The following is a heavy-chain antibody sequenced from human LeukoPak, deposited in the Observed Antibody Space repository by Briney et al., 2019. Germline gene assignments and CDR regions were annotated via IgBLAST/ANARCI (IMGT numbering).Heavy chain of an antibody. CDR1: GFTFSDYY. J-gene: IGHJ4*02. CDR2: IKSKTDGGTT. Sequence: PGGSLRLSCAASGFTFSDYYMSWVRQAPGKGLEWVGRIKSKTDGGTTDYAAPVKGRFTISRDDSKNTLYLQMNSLKTEDTAVYYCTTYRPDVLGKYYFDYWGQGTLVTVSS. CDR3: TTYRPDVLGKYYFDY. V-gene: IGHV3-15*01. D-gene: IGHD1-26*01.